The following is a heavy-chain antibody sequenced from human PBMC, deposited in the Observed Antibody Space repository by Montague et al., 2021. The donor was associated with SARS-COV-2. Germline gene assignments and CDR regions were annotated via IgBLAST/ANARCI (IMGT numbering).Heavy chain of an antibody. D-gene: IGHD6-13*01. CDR1: GGSISSSSYD. CDR2: IYYSGST. J-gene: IGHJ6*02. V-gene: IGHV4-39*07. Sequence: SETLSLTCTVSGGSISSSSYDWGWIRQPPGKGLEWFGSIYYSGSTYYXXXVKRRVTISVDTSKNQFSLKLSSVTAADTAVYYCARVGRQQLVRLSGMDVWGQGTTVTVSS. CDR3: ARVGRQQLVRLSGMDV.